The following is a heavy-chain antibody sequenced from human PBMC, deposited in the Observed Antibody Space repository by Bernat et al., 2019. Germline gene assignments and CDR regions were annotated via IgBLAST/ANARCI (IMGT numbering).Heavy chain of an antibody. J-gene: IGHJ4*02. Sequence: GGWGGGGGGPGGSLGLSCAASGFTCGSYGVHWVRQAPGKGLEGVAVIWYDGSNKYYADSVKGRFTIYRDNSKNTLYLQMNSLRAEDTAVYYCARDGYDILTGSFDYWGQGTLVTVSS. V-gene: IGHV3-33*01. CDR2: IWYDGSNK. CDR3: ARDGYDILTGSFDY. CDR1: GFTCGSYG. D-gene: IGHD3-9*01.